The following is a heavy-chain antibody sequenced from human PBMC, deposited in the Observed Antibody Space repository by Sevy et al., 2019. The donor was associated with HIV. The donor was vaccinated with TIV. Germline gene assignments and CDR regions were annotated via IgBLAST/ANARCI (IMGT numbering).Heavy chain of an antibody. D-gene: IGHD2-15*01. CDR2: ISSSSSTI. Sequence: GGSLRLSCAASGLTFSSYSMNWVRQAPGKGLEWVSDISSSSSTIYYADSVKGRFTISRDNAKNSLYLQMNSLRAEDTAVYYCARDWVVVAATRHYYYYGMDVWGQGTTVTVSS. V-gene: IGHV3-48*01. CDR1: GLTFSSYS. J-gene: IGHJ6*02. CDR3: ARDWVVVAATRHYYYYGMDV.